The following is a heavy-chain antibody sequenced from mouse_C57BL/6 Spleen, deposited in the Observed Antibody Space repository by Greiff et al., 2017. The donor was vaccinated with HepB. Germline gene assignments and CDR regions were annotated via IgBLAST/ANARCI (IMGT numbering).Heavy chain of an antibody. J-gene: IGHJ4*01. D-gene: IGHD1-1*01. CDR3: SRNGDGSSYVDAMDY. Sequence: QVQLKESGPGLVQPSQSLSITCTVSGFSLTSYGVHWVRQSPGKGLEWLGVIWSGGSTDYNAAFISRLSISKDNSKSQVFFKMNSLQADDTAIYYCSRNGDGSSYVDAMDYWGQGTSVTVSS. CDR1: GFSLTSYG. CDR2: IWSGGST. V-gene: IGHV2-2*01.